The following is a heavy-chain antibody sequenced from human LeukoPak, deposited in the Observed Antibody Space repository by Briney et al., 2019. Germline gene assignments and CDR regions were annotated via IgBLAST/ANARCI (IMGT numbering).Heavy chain of an antibody. CDR3: ARSYYDSSGYVN. CDR1: GGSFSGYY. V-gene: IGHV4-34*01. J-gene: IGHJ4*02. CDR2: INHSGST. D-gene: IGHD3-22*01. Sequence: SETLSLTCAVYGGSFSGYYWSWIRQPPGKGLEWIGEINHSGSTNYNPSLKSRVTISVDTSKNQFSLKLSSVTAADTAVYYCARSYYDSSGYVNWGQGTLVTVSS.